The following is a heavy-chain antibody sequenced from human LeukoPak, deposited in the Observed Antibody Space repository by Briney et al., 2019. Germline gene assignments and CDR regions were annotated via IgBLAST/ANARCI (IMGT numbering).Heavy chain of an antibody. V-gene: IGHV3-74*01. D-gene: IGHD3-16*01. J-gene: IGHJ4*02. CDR3: ARGMRGSSAFDY. CDR2: INSAGNTT. Sequence: GGSLRLSCAASGLTFTRYWMHWVRQAPGKGLVWVSRINSAGNTTDYAESVKGRFSISRDNSKNTLSLQMNNLRVEDTAVYYCARGMRGSSAFDYWGQGTLVTVSS. CDR1: GLTFTRYW.